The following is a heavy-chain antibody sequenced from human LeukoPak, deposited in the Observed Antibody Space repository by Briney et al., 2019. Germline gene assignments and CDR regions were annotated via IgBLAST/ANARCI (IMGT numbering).Heavy chain of an antibody. V-gene: IGHV4-34*01. J-gene: IGHJ4*02. CDR3: ARGRLNDY. D-gene: IGHD5-12*01. CDR2: INHSGST. CDR1: GGSFSGYY. Sequence: PSETLSLTCAVYGGSFSGYYWSWIRQPPGKGLEWIGEINHSGSTNYNPSLKSRVTISVDTSKNQFSLKLSSVTAADTAVYYCARGRLNDYWGQGTLVTVSS.